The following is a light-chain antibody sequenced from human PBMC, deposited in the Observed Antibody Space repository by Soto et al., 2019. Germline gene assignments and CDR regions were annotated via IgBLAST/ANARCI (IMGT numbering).Light chain of an antibody. V-gene: IGKV3-11*01. J-gene: IGKJ5*01. CDR3: QQGGT. CDR1: QSVRSY. CDR2: DAS. Sequence: EFVLTQSPATLSLSPGERATLSCRASQSVRSYLGWYQQRPGQAPRLLIYDASNRATGIPARFSGSGSGTDFTLTISSLEPEDFAVYYCQQGGTFGQGTRLEIK.